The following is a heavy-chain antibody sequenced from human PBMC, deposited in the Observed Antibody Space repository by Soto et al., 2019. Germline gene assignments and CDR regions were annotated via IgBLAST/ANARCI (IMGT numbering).Heavy chain of an antibody. CDR2: IIPIFGTA. Sequence: SVTVACEPAGGTLSGDAVSWVRLSPGQGLEWMGGIIPIFGTANYAQKFQGRVTMTAHESTSTAYMELSSMRSEDTAVYYCGVVVPAAMGAYYYGMDVWGQGPTVTVSS. CDR1: GGTLSGDA. J-gene: IGHJ6*02. V-gene: IGHV1-69*13. D-gene: IGHD2-2*01. CDR3: GVVVPAAMGAYYYGMDV.